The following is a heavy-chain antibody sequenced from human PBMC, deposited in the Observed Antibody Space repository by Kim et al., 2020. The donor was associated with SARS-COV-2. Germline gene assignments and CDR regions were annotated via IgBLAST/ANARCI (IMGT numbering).Heavy chain of an antibody. D-gene: IGHD3-3*01. CDR3: ARGYYDFWSGYYTSWSSVYYGRDV. J-gene: IGHJ6*02. CDR2: INHSGST. Sequence: SETLSLTCAVYGGSFSGYYWSWIRQPPGKGLEWIGEINHSGSTNYNPSLKSRVTISVDTSKNQFSLKLSSVTAADTAVYYCARGYYDFWSGYYTSWSSVYYGRDVGGQGTTVTVSS. V-gene: IGHV4-34*01. CDR1: GGSFSGYY.